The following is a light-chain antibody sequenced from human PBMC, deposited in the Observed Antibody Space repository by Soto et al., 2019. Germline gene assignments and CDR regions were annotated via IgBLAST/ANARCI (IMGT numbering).Light chain of an antibody. CDR2: AAS. Sequence: EIVFTHAPVTRSLSPVGRATLSFRASQSVSSDFLAWYQQKPGQAPRLLIYAASSRASGIPDRFSGSGSETDFTLTIRRLEPEDFAVYYCLKYGRSPGWTFGQGTKGAIK. V-gene: IGKV3-20*01. CDR1: QSVSSDF. J-gene: IGKJ1*01. CDR3: LKYGRSPGWT.